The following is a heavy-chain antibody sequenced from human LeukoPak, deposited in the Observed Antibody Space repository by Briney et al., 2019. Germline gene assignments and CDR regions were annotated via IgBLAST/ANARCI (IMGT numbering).Heavy chain of an antibody. CDR3: ARESSGSYSLDY. V-gene: IGHV4-39*07. D-gene: IGHD1-26*01. J-gene: IGHJ4*02. CDR2: IYYSGST. Sequence: SETLPLTCTVSGGSISSSSYYWGWIRQPPGKGLEWIGSIYYSGSTYYNPSLKSRVTISVDTSKNQFSLKLSSVTAADTAVYYCARESSGSYSLDYWGQGTLVTVSS. CDR1: GGSISSSSYY.